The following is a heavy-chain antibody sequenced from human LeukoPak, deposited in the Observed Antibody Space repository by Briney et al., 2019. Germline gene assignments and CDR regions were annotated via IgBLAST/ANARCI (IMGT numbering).Heavy chain of an antibody. CDR2: ISSSGSTI. J-gene: IGHJ6*03. Sequence: PGGSLRLSCAASGFTFSSYEMNWVRQAPGKGLEWVSDISSSGSTIYYAVSVKGRFTISRDNAKNSLYLQMNSLRAEDTAVYYCARSRAGFYMDVWGKGTRSPSP. CDR3: ARSRAGFYMDV. CDR1: GFTFSSYE. V-gene: IGHV3-48*03.